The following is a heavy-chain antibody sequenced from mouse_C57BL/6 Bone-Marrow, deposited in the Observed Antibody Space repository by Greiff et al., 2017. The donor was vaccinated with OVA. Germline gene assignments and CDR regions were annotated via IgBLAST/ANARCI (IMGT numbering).Heavy chain of an antibody. V-gene: IGHV1-81*01. Sequence: VKLMESGAELARPGASVKLSCKASGYTFTSYGISWVKQRTGQGLEWIGEIYPRSGNTYYNEKFKGKATLTADKSSSTAYMELRSLTSEDSAVYFCARSAYYDYAMDYWGQGTSVTVSS. J-gene: IGHJ4*01. CDR1: GYTFTSYG. D-gene: IGHD1-1*01. CDR2: IYPRSGNT. CDR3: ARSAYYDYAMDY.